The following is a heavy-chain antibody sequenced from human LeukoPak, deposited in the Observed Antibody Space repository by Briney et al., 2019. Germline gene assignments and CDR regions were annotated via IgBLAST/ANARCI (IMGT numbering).Heavy chain of an antibody. CDR1: GAPITSGGDY. CDR2: IYYTGST. CDR3: ARDRGRKYQLRFWYFDL. V-gene: IGHV4-31*03. J-gene: IGHJ2*01. Sequence: SETLSLTCTVSGAPITSGGDYWSWFRQHPGKGPEWIVYIYYTGSTYYSPSTSYNPSLKSRVTISLDTSKNQFSLRLSSVTAADTAVYYCARDRGRKYQLRFWYFDLWGRGTLVTVSS. D-gene: IGHD2-2*01.